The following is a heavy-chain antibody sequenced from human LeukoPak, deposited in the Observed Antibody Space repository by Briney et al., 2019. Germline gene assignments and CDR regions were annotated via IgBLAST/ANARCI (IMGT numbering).Heavy chain of an antibody. V-gene: IGHV4-39*07. D-gene: IGHD3-10*01. CDR2: IYYSGST. CDR3: ARILALVRGDWRKAWFDP. J-gene: IGHJ5*02. Sequence: PSETLSLTCTVSGGSISSSSYYWGWIRQPPGKGLEWIVSIYYSGSTYYNPSLKSRVTISVDTSKNQFSLKLSSVTAADTAVYYCARILALVRGDWRKAWFDPWGQGTLVIVSS. CDR1: GGSISSSSYY.